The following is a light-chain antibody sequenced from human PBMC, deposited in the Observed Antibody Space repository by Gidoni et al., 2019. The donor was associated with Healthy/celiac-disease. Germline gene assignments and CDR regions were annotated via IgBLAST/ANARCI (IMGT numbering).Light chain of an antibody. CDR3: QQYYSTPKT. J-gene: IGKJ1*01. CDR1: QSVLYSSNNKNY. V-gene: IGKV4-1*01. CDR2: WAS. Sequence: IVMTQSPDSLAVSLGERATINCKSSQSVLYSSNNKNYLAWYQQKPGQPPKLLIYWASTRESGVPDRFSGSGSGTDFTLTISSLQAEDVAVYYCQQYYSTPKTLGQGTKVEIK.